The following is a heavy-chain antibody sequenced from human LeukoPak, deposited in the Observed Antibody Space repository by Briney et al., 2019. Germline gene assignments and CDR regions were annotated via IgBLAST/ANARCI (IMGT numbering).Heavy chain of an antibody. Sequence: GGSLRLSCTASGFTFGDYAMSWFRQAPGKGLEWVSYISDSGSTIYYADSVKGRFTISRDNVKNSLYLQMNGLRAEDTAVYYCAREMEGDYGSGTFFDLWGQGNMITVSS. D-gene: IGHD3-10*01. CDR3: AREMEGDYGSGTFFDL. CDR1: GFTFGDYA. J-gene: IGHJ4*02. V-gene: IGHV3-11*01. CDR2: ISDSGSTI.